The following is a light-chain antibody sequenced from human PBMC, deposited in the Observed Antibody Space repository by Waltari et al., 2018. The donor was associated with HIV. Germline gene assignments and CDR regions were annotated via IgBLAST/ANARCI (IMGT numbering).Light chain of an antibody. CDR3: QSADSSGTYV. CDR1: ALSNQY. V-gene: IGLV3-25*03. CDR2: RDT. J-gene: IGLJ1*01. Sequence: SYELTQPPSVSVSPGQTARITCSGDALSNQYTFWYQQKPGQAPVLVIYRDTERPSGTPGRVSGSSSGTTVTLTISGVQAEDEADYYCQSADSSGTYVFGTGTKVTVV.